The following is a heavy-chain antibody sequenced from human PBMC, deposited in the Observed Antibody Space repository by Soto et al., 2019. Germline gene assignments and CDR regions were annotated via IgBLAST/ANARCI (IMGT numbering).Heavy chain of an antibody. Sequence: ASVKVSCKASGGTFSSYAISWVRQAPGQGLEWMGGIIPIFGTANYAQKFQGRVTITADESTSTAYMELSSLRSEDTAVYYCAREDAGTYTNWFDPWGQGTLVTVSS. CDR1: GGTFSSYA. V-gene: IGHV1-69*13. D-gene: IGHD6-13*01. J-gene: IGHJ5*02. CDR3: AREDAGTYTNWFDP. CDR2: IIPIFGTA.